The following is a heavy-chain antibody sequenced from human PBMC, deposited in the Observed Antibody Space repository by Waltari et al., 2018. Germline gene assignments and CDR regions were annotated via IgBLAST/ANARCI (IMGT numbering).Heavy chain of an antibody. V-gene: IGHV3-30*18. D-gene: IGHD3-10*01. CDR3: AKDGRAWFGSGISHFES. Sequence: QVQLVESGGGVVQPGKSVRLSCAASGFNFKTYGMHWVRQAPGKGLEWVAVIAYDGRNKFYVDAVKGRFSIVRDDSKTTVYLQMNDLRPEDTATYYCAKDGRAWFGSGISHFESWGQGTLVTVSS. J-gene: IGHJ4*02. CDR2: IAYDGRNK. CDR1: GFNFKTYG.